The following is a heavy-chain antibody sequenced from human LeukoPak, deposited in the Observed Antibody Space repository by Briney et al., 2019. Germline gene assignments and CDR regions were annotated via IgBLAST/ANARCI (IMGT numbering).Heavy chain of an antibody. V-gene: IGHV3-23*01. Sequence: GGSLRLSCAASGFIFSSYAMSWVRQAPGKGLEWVSVISGSGGSTYYADSVKGRFTISRDNSKNTLYLHMNSLRADDTALYYRAKDVYSSGSVVDYWGQGTLVTVSS. CDR1: GFIFSSYA. CDR2: ISGSGGST. CDR3: AKDVYSSGSVVDY. D-gene: IGHD6-19*01. J-gene: IGHJ4*02.